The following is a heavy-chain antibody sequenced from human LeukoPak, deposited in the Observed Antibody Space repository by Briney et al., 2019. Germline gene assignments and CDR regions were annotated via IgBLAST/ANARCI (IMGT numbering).Heavy chain of an antibody. J-gene: IGHJ4*02. Sequence: SETQSLTCTVSGGSISSSSYYWGWIRQPPGKGLEWIGSIYYSGSTYYNPSLKSRVTISVDTSKNQFSLKLSSVTAADTAVYYCARDLYVDTAMVYFDYWGQGTLVTVSS. CDR1: GGSISSSSYY. D-gene: IGHD5-18*01. CDR3: ARDLYVDTAMVYFDY. CDR2: IYYSGST. V-gene: IGHV4-39*07.